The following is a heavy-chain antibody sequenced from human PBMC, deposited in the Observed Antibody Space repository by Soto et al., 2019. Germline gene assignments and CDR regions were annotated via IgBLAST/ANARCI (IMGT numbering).Heavy chain of an antibody. V-gene: IGHV1-69*02. CDR2: IIPILGIA. J-gene: IGHJ6*03. D-gene: IGHD3-3*01. Sequence: QVQLVQSGAEVKKPGSSVKVSCKASGGTFSSYTISWVRQAPVQRLEWMGRIIPILGIANYAQKFQGRVTITADKYTSKGYMELSSLRSEDTAVYYCERGVIDFWSGFDSNYYCYMDVWGKGTTVTVSS. CDR3: ERGVIDFWSGFDSNYYCYMDV. CDR1: GGTFSSYT.